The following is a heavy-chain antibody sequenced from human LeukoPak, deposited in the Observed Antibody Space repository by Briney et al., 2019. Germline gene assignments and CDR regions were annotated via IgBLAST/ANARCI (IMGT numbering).Heavy chain of an antibody. Sequence: GESLKISCKGLGYTFTSHWIGWVRPMPGKGLEWMATVSPSDSGIRYSPSFQGQVTVSADKSVNIAYLQWSSLKASDSAIYYCVRQALASSLIDYWGQGTLVTVSS. CDR2: VSPSDSGI. V-gene: IGHV5-51*01. CDR3: VRQALASSLIDY. CDR1: GYTFTSHW. D-gene: IGHD6-13*01. J-gene: IGHJ4*02.